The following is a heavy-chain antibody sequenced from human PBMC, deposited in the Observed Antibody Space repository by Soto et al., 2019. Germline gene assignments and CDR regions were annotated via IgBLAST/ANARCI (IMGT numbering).Heavy chain of an antibody. CDR3: AADLPDWGADAFDY. CDR2: IKSKTDAGTT. J-gene: IGHJ4*02. CDR1: GFTFTNAS. D-gene: IGHD3-16*01. V-gene: IGHV3-15*07. Sequence: EVQLVESGGGLVEPGGSLRLSCAASGFTFTNASLNWVRQAPGQGLEWVGRIKSKTDAGTTDYAAHVKVRFTISRDDSENTVYLQMNSLKAEDTAVYYCAADLPDWGADAFDYWGQGTLVTVSS.